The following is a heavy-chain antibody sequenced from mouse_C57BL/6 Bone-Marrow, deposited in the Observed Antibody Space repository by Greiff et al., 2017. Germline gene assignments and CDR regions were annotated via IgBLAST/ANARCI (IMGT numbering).Heavy chain of an antibody. D-gene: IGHD4-1*01. CDR1: GFTFSSYA. J-gene: IGHJ4*01. Sequence: EVQGVESGGGLVKPGGSLKLSCAASGFTFSSYAMSWVRQTPEKRLEWVATISDGGSYTYYPDNVKGRFTISRDNAKNNLYLQMSHLKSEDTAMYYCAREANWYYAMDYWGQGTSVTVSS. CDR2: ISDGGSYT. V-gene: IGHV5-4*01. CDR3: AREANWYYAMDY.